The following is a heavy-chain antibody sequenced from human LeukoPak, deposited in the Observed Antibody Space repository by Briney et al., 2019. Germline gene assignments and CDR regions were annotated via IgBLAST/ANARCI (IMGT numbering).Heavy chain of an antibody. CDR3: ARAEPSLYGDPYFDY. CDR1: GFTASSNY. D-gene: IGHD4-17*01. CDR2: IYSGGSI. Sequence: GGSLRLSCAASGFTASSNYMSWVRQAPGKGLEWVSVIYSGGSIYYADSVKGRFTISRDNSKNTLYLPMNSLRAEDTAVYYCARAEPSLYGDPYFDYWGQGTPVTVSS. J-gene: IGHJ4*02. V-gene: IGHV3-53*01.